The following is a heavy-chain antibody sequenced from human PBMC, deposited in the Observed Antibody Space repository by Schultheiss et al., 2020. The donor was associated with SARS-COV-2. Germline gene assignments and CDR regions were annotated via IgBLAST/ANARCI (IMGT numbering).Heavy chain of an antibody. CDR1: GGSFSGYY. Sequence: SETLSLTCAVYGGSFSGYYWSWIRQPPGKGLEWIGYIYDSGKTHHNPSLNSRVTISVDTSKNQFSLRLDSVTAADAAVYFCARHGDCSSSSCWFFDLWGRGALVTVSS. CDR3: ARHGDCSSSSCWFFDL. D-gene: IGHD2-2*01. J-gene: IGHJ2*01. CDR2: IYDSGKT. V-gene: IGHV4-59*08.